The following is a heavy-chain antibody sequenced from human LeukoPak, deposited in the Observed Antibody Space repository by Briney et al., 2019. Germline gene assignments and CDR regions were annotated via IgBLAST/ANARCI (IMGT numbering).Heavy chain of an antibody. CDR1: GFTFSSYW. J-gene: IGHJ6*02. CDR2: IKQDGSEK. Sequence: GGSLRLSCAASGFTFSSYWMSWVRQAPGKGLEWVANIKQDGSEKYYVDSVKGRFTISRDNAKNSLCLQMNSPRAEDTAVYYCARDRRDYFYYGMDVWGQGTTVTVS. V-gene: IGHV3-7*01. CDR3: ARDRRDYFYYGMDV.